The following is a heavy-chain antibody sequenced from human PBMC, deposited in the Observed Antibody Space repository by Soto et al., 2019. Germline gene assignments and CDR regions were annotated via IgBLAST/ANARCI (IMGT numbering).Heavy chain of an antibody. V-gene: IGHV1-18*01. CDR2: ISAYNGNT. CDR3: VRDPSSGYRSFDY. CDR1: GYTFTSYG. J-gene: IGHJ4*02. Sequence: GASVKVSCKASGYTFTSYGISWGRQAPGQGLEWMGWISAYNGNTNYAQKLQGRVTMTTDTSTSTVYMELGSLRSEDTAVYYCVRDPSSGYRSFDYWGQGTLVTVSS. D-gene: IGHD3-22*01.